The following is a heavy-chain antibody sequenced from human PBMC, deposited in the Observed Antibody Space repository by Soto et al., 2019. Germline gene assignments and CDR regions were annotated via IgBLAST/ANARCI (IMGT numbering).Heavy chain of an antibody. V-gene: IGHV1-18*01. CDR2: ISAYNGNT. D-gene: IGHD5-18*01. CDR3: ATDLQLWRRYPDY. CDR1: GYTFTNFG. J-gene: IGHJ4*02. Sequence: GASVKVSCKASGYTFTNFGISWVRQAPGQGLEWMGWISAYNGNTNYAQKFQGRVTMTTDTSTSTAYMEVRSLRFDDTAVYYCATDLQLWRRYPDYWGQGTLVTVSS.